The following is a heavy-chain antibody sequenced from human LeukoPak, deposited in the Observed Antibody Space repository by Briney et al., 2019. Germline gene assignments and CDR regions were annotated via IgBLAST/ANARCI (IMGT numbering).Heavy chain of an antibody. Sequence: PSEALSLTCTVSGGSISSSTYYWGWIRQPPGKGLEWMGSIYYSGSTYYNPSLKSRVTISVETSRKQFSLKLRSVTAADTAVYYYARHDGSNHLDHWGQGTQVTDYS. CDR2: IYYSGST. V-gene: IGHV4-39*01. CDR1: GGSISSSTYY. J-gene: IGHJ4*02. D-gene: IGHD4-23*01. CDR3: ARHDGSNHLDH.